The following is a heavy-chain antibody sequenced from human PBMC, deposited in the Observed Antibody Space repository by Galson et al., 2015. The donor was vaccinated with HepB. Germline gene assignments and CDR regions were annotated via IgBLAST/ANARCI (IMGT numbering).Heavy chain of an antibody. CDR1: GFTFSSYG. Sequence: SLRLSCAASGFTFSSYGMHWVRQAPGKGLEWVAVIWYDGSNKYYADSVKGRFTISRDNSKNTLYLQMNSLRAEDTAVYYCARATFNSSSWYACDYWGQGTLVTVSS. J-gene: IGHJ4*02. CDR2: IWYDGSNK. V-gene: IGHV3-33*01. CDR3: ARATFNSSSWYACDY. D-gene: IGHD6-13*01.